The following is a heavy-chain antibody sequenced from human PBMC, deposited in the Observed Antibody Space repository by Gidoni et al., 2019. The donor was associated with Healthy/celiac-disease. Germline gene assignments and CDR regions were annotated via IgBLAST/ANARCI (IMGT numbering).Heavy chain of an antibody. J-gene: IGHJ4*02. V-gene: IGHV3-15*07. D-gene: IGHD5-12*01. CDR3: TTDEGDGYNLEGYDY. CDR2: IKSKTDGGTT. Sequence: VGRIKSKTDGGTTDYAAPVKGRFTISRDDSKNTLYLQMNSLKTEDTAVYYCTTDEGDGYNLEGYDYWGQGTLVTVSS.